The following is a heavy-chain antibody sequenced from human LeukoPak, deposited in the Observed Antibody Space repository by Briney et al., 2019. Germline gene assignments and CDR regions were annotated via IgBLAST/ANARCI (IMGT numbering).Heavy chain of an antibody. CDR1: GFTFSSYA. Sequence: GGSLRLSCAASGFTFSSYAMHWVRQAPGKGLEWVAVISYDGSNKYYADSVKGRFTISRDNSKNTLYLQMNSLRAEDTAVYYCARESCSGGSCYLTYYYYYYMDVWGKGTTVTVSS. J-gene: IGHJ6*03. CDR2: ISYDGSNK. CDR3: ARESCSGGSCYLTYYYYYYMDV. V-gene: IGHV3-30*04. D-gene: IGHD2-15*01.